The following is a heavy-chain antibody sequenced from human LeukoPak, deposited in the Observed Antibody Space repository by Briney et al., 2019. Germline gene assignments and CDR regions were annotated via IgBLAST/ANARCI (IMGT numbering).Heavy chain of an antibody. V-gene: IGHV4-59*08. Sequence: MASETLSLTCTVSGGSISSYYWSWIRQPPGKGLEWIGYIYYSGSTYYNPSLRSRVTISVDTSKNQFSLKLSSVTAADTAVYFCARGILRDYYDSSGFYHRGGVGYWGQGTLVTVSS. D-gene: IGHD3-22*01. CDR3: ARGILRDYYDSSGFYHRGGVGY. CDR2: IYYSGST. J-gene: IGHJ4*02. CDR1: GGSISSYY.